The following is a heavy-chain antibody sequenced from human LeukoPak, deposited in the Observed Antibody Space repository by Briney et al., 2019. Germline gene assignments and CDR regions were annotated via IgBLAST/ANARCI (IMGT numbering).Heavy chain of an antibody. CDR3: AKGGAVTGTMYFQY. J-gene: IGHJ1*01. V-gene: IGHV3-23*01. CDR2: IRSSGDST. Sequence: GGSLRLSCAASGFTFPTYTMSWVRQAPGKGLEWVSAIRSSGDSTYYADSAKGRFTISRDNSKNTLYLQMNSLRAEDTALYYCAKGGAVTGTMYFQYWDQGTLVTVSS. CDR1: GFTFPTYT. D-gene: IGHD6-19*01.